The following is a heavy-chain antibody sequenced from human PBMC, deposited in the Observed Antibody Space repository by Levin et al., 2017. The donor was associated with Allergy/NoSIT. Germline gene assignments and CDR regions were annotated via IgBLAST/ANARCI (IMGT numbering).Heavy chain of an antibody. J-gene: IGHJ6*03. Sequence: SVKVSCKASGGTFSSYSISWVRQAPGQGLEWMGGIIPIFGTANYAQKFQGRVTITADESTSTDYMELSSLRCEDTAVYYCAREGYCSGGSCYSWGDYYYDYYMDGWGKGTTVTVAS. D-gene: IGHD2-15*01. CDR1: GGTFSSYS. CDR3: AREGYCSGGSCYSWGDYYYDYYMDG. V-gene: IGHV1-69*13. CDR2: IIPIFGTA.